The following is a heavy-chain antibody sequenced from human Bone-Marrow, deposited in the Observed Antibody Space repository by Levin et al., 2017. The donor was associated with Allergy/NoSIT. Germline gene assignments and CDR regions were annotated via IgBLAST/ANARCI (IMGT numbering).Heavy chain of an antibody. CDR1: GYTFTSYD. CDR3: ARERAVGSSGWYWVYAFDI. D-gene: IGHD6-19*01. Sequence: ASVKVSCKASGYTFTSYDINWVRQATGQGLEWMGWMNPNSGNTGYAQKFQGRVTMTRNTSISTAYMELSSLRSEDTAVYYCARERAVGSSGWYWVYAFDIWGQGTMVTVSS. CDR2: MNPNSGNT. J-gene: IGHJ3*02. V-gene: IGHV1-8*01.